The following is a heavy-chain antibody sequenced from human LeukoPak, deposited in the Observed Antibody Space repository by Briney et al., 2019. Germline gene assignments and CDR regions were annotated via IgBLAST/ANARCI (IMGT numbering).Heavy chain of an antibody. CDR2: IYVSGTS. CDR1: GGSISSYY. Sequence: SETLSLNCTVSGGSISSYYWSWIRQPPGKGLEWIGHIYVSGTSNYNPSLKSRVTLSVDTSKNQFSVKLSSVTAADTAVYYCASQYDSSGYYYFDYWGQGTL. V-gene: IGHV4-59*08. D-gene: IGHD3-22*01. CDR3: ASQYDSSGYYYFDY. J-gene: IGHJ4*02.